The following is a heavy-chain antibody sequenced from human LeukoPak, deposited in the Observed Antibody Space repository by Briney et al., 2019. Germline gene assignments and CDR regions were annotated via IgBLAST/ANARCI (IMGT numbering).Heavy chain of an antibody. D-gene: IGHD2-21*01. CDR2: ITSKEGST. Sequence: GGSLRLSGQASRLTFISYGMHGVGQPPGKGLDYVSAITSKEGSTYYANCEKAIFTISRDNSKNTLYLQMGSLRAEDMAVYYCARDLFTYSSGPYIVYWGQGTLVTVSS. CDR1: RLTFISYG. J-gene: IGHJ4*02. CDR3: ARDLFTYSSGPYIVY. V-gene: IGHV3-64*01.